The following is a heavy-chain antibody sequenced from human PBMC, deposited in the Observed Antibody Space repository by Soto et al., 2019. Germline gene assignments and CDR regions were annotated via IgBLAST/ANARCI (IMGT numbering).Heavy chain of an antibody. CDR3: AREGFSGSYYGY. CDR1: GGTFGMYV. V-gene: IGHV1-69*06. CDR2: IIPIFGTA. D-gene: IGHD1-26*01. Sequence: SVKGTFKASGGTFGMYVISWVRQAPGQGLEWMGGIIPIFGTANYAQKFQGRVSITADKSTSTAYMDLRSLRSEDTAVYYCAREGFSGSYYGYWGQGTQVTVAS. J-gene: IGHJ4*02.